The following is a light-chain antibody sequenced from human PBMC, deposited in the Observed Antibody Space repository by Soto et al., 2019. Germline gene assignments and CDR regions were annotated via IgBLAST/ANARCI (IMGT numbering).Light chain of an antibody. V-gene: IGKV3-15*01. J-gene: IGKJ5*01. Sequence: EIVMTQSPATLSVSPGERATLSCRASQSIRGNLAWYQQTPGQAPRLFIYGASTRATGIPARFSGSGSGTEFTLTISSVQSEDFAVYYCQQYSNWPPITFGQGTRLEIK. CDR2: GAS. CDR1: QSIRGN. CDR3: QQYSNWPPIT.